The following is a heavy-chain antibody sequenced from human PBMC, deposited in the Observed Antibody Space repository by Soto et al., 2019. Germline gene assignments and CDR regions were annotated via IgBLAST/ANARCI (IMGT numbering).Heavy chain of an antibody. J-gene: IGHJ6*02. D-gene: IGHD3-10*01. V-gene: IGHV3-7*03. Sequence: EVQLVESGGGLVQPGGSLRLSCAASGFTFSRYWMSWVRQAPGTGLEWVANIKLDGGEKYYVDSVKGRFTISRDNAQNSLFLQMNSLRAEDTAVYYRARVGPTYYWGMDVWGQGTTVTVSS. CDR3: ARVGPTYYWGMDV. CDR2: IKLDGGEK. CDR1: GFTFSRYW.